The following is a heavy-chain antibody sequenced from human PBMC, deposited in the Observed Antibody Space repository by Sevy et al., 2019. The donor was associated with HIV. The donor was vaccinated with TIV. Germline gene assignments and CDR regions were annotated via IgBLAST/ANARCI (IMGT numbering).Heavy chain of an antibody. J-gene: IGHJ3*02. CDR3: ARGGLYYESSDDAFDI. Sequence: GGSLRLSCAASGFTFSSYWLHWVRQAPGKGLVWVSRMNIDGSTTRYADSVKGRFTISRYNAKNTLYLQMNSLRGEDTAVYYCARGGLYYESSDDAFDIWGQGTMVTVSS. V-gene: IGHV3-74*01. CDR2: MNIDGSTT. CDR1: GFTFSSYW. D-gene: IGHD3-22*01.